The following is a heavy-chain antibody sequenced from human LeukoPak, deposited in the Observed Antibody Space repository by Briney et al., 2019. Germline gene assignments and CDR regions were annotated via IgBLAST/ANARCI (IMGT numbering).Heavy chain of an antibody. D-gene: IGHD6-19*01. CDR3: ARPYSSGWYGVFNY. Sequence: GGSLRLSCAVSGFTFSTYWTSWVRQAPGKGLEWVANMKQDGNEEYYVDSVKGRFTISRDNAKNSLYLQMNSLRAEDTAVYYCARPYSSGWYGVFNYWGQGTLVTVSS. CDR2: MKQDGNEE. J-gene: IGHJ4*02. CDR1: GFTFSTYW. V-gene: IGHV3-7*05.